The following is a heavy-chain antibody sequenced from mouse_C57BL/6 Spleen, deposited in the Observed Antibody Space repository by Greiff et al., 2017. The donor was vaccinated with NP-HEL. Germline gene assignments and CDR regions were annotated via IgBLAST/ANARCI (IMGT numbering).Heavy chain of an antibody. J-gene: IGHJ3*01. D-gene: IGHD2-3*01. Sequence: EVQLQQSGPELVKPGASVKISCKASGYTFTDYYMNWVKQSHGKSLEWIGDINPNNGGTSYNQKFKGKATLTVDKSSSTAYMELRSLTSEDSAVYYCARETIFGDGYHGWFAYWGQGTLVTVSA. CDR2: INPNNGGT. CDR3: ARETIFGDGYHGWFAY. CDR1: GYTFTDYY. V-gene: IGHV1-26*01.